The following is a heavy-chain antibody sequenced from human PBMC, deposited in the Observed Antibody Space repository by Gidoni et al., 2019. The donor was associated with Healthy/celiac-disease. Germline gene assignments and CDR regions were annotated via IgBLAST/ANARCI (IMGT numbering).Heavy chain of an antibody. V-gene: IGHV3-33*01. CDR1: GFTFSSYG. Sequence: QVQLVESGGGVVQTGRSLRLSCAASGFTFSSYGMHWVRQAPGKGLEWVAVIWYDGSNKYYADSVKGRFTISRDNSKNTLYLQMNSLRAEDTAVYYCARGGYGSGSYGMDVWGQGTTVTVSS. CDR2: IWYDGSNK. D-gene: IGHD3-10*01. J-gene: IGHJ6*02. CDR3: ARGGYGSGSYGMDV.